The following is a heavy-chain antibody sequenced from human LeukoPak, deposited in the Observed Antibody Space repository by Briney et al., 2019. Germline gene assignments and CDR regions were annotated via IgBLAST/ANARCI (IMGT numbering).Heavy chain of an antibody. Sequence: PGGSLRLSCAASGFTFGSSAMIWVRQAPGKGPEWVSTFSRGGPDTYYADSVKGRFTIFRDNSKNTLYLQMNSLRAEDTAVYCCAKGSLGSWYYFYYWGQGTLVTVSS. CDR1: GFTFGSSA. CDR3: AKGSLGSWYYFYY. V-gene: IGHV3-23*01. J-gene: IGHJ4*02. D-gene: IGHD6-13*01. CDR2: FSRGGPDT.